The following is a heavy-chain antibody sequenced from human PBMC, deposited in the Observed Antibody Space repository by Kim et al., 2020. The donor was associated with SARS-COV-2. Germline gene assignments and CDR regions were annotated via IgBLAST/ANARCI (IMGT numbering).Heavy chain of an antibody. CDR2: SL. D-gene: IGHD2-15*01. Sequence: SLYYANSVMCRFTSSRDNSMNTLYLQMNDVGAEDTAVYYCAGSLSLLPCYWGQGTLVTVSS. J-gene: IGHJ4*02. CDR3: AGSLSLLPCY. V-gene: IGHV3-23*01.